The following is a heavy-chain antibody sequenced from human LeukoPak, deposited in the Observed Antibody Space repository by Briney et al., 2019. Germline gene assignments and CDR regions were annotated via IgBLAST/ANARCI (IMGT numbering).Heavy chain of an antibody. Sequence: SETLSLTCTVSGASITAHSWNWIRQTAGKGLEWIGRIHGNGSTNYNPSLKSRVTMSLDTSKSQFSLKLPSVTAADTALHYCARDMVSTWPYFYSYYYMDVWGQGTTVAVSS. J-gene: IGHJ6*03. V-gene: IGHV4-4*07. CDR2: IHGNGST. CDR3: ARDMVSTWPYFYSYYYMDV. D-gene: IGHD6-13*01. CDR1: GASITAHS.